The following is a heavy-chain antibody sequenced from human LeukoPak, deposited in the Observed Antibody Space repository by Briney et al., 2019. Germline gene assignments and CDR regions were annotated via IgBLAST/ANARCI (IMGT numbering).Heavy chain of an antibody. V-gene: IGHV1-46*01. CDR3: TRDLGLRGVTNWFDP. Sequence: ASVTVSCKASGYTFGNYLLHWVRQAPGQGLEWMGIINPSSGSANYAQNLQGRVTMTRDTSTNTFYMELSSLRSEDTAIYYCTRDLGLRGVTNWFDPWGQGTLVTVSS. CDR1: GYTFGNYL. J-gene: IGHJ5*02. CDR2: INPSSGSA. D-gene: IGHD3-10*01.